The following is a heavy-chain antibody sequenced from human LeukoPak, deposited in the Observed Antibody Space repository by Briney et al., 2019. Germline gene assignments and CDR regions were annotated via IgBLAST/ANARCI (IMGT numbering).Heavy chain of an antibody. D-gene: IGHD2-15*01. CDR2: IYHSGST. Sequence: SETLSLTCAVSGGSISSSNWWSWVRQPPGKGLEWIGEIYHSGSTNYNPSLKSRVTISVDKSKNQFSLKLSSVTAADTAVYYCARGYDPSWGGSRPPHAFDIWGQGTMVTVSS. V-gene: IGHV4-4*02. CDR1: GGSISSSNW. CDR3: ARGYDPSWGGSRPPHAFDI. J-gene: IGHJ3*02.